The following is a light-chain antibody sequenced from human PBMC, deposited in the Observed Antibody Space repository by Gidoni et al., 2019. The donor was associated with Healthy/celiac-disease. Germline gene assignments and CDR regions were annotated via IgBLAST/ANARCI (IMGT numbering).Light chain of an antibody. V-gene: IGLV2-14*01. Sequence: QSALTQPASVSASPGQSITISCTGTSSDVGGYNYVSWYQQHPGKAPKLMIYDVSNRPSGVSNRFSGSKSGNTASLTISGLQAEDEADYYCSSYTSSSPVVVGGGTKLTVL. CDR3: SSYTSSSPVV. CDR1: SSDVGGYNY. J-gene: IGLJ2*01. CDR2: DVS.